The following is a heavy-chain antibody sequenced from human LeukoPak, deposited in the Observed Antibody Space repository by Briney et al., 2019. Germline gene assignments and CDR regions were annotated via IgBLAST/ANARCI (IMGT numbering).Heavy chain of an antibody. V-gene: IGHV4-4*02. CDR1: GDSISSNHW. Sequence: PSETLSLTCAVSGDSISSNHWWSWVRQSPGEGLEWIGEIYHSGNTNYNPSVKSRVAISLDKASNQFSLRLTSVTAADTAMYFCAREEMPGKFDYWGQGILVTVSS. J-gene: IGHJ4*02. D-gene: IGHD1-26*01. CDR3: AREEMPGKFDY. CDR2: IYHSGNT.